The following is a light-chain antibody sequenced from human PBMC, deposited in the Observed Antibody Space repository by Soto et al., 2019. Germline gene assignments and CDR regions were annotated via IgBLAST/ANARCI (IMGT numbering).Light chain of an antibody. CDR3: QQRSNWPT. CDR1: QSVSSY. CDR2: DAS. J-gene: IGKJ1*01. Sequence: EIVLTQSPATLSLSPGERATLSCRASQSVSSYLAWYQQKPGQAPRLLIYDASNRATGIPARFSGSGSGTDFTLTSSGLEPEDFSFYYCQQRSNWPTFGQGTKVEIK. V-gene: IGKV3-11*01.